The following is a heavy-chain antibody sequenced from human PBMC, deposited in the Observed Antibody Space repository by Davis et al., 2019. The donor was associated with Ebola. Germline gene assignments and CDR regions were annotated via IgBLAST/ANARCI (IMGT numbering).Heavy chain of an antibody. CDR2: LYNNGCP. V-gene: IGHV4-31*01. D-gene: IGHD1-1*01. CDR3: AILQDWFES. J-gene: IGHJ5*01. Sequence: PSETLSLTCTVSGDSISSGFYYWSWIRPHPGKGLDWIGYLYNNGCPDYNPSLNSPATISVDTSKNQFSLKLNSVTAADTALYYCAILQDWFESWGQGTLVTVSS. CDR1: GDSISSGFYY.